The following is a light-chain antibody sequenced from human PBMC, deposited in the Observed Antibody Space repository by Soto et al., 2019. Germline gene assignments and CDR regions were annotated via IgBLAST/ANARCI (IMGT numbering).Light chain of an antibody. V-gene: IGKV3-20*01. CDR3: QQYDTSPLT. Sequence: EIVLTQSPGTLSLSPGERATLSCRASQSVSSSYLAWYQQKPGQAPRLLIYGASSRATGIPDRFSSSRSGTDFTLTIIRLEPEDFAVYYCQQYDTSPLTFGGGTKVEIK. CDR2: GAS. J-gene: IGKJ4*01. CDR1: QSVSSSY.